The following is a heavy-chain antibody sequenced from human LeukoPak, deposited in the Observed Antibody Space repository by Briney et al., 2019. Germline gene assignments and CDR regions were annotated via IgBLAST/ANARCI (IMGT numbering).Heavy chain of an antibody. CDR2: IRSKTYRGTT. Sequence: GRSLRLSCTASGFTFGNYAPSWFRQAPGKGLEWVAFIRSKTYRGTTEYAASVKGRFTISRDDSKSIAYLQMNSLKTEDTAVYYCARANSFDSSGYYFDYWGQGTLVTVSS. D-gene: IGHD3-22*01. J-gene: IGHJ4*02. CDR3: ARANSFDSSGYYFDY. V-gene: IGHV3-49*03. CDR1: GFTFGNYA.